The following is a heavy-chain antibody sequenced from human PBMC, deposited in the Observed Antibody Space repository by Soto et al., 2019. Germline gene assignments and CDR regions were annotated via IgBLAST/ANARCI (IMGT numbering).Heavy chain of an antibody. Sequence: QVQLQESGPGLVKPSETLSLTCTVSGGSISTYYWSWIRQPPGKGLEWIGYIYYRGNTNYNPSFNSRVTISLDTAKTKYSLRLSSVTAADTAIYYCARPPGYYDVLTGYSTYYFDYWGQGALVTVSS. J-gene: IGHJ4*02. V-gene: IGHV4-59*08. CDR3: ARPPGYYDVLTGYSTYYFDY. CDR1: GGSISTYY. CDR2: IYYRGNT. D-gene: IGHD3-9*01.